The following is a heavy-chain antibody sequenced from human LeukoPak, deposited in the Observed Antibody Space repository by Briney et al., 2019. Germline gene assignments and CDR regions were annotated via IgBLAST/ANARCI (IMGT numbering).Heavy chain of an antibody. V-gene: IGHV4-34*01. D-gene: IGHD3-3*01. CDR3: ARHPITIFGVVIIRGWFDP. Sequence: SETLSLTCAVYGGSFSGYYWSWIRQPPGKGLEWIGEINHSGSTNYNPSLKSRVTISVDTSKNQFSLKLSSVTAADTAVYYCARHPITIFGVVIIRGWFDPWGQGTLVTVSS. CDR2: INHSGST. J-gene: IGHJ5*02. CDR1: GGSFSGYY.